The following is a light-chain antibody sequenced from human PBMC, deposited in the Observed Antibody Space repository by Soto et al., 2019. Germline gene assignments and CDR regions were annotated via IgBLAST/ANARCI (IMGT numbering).Light chain of an antibody. CDR2: AVS. J-gene: IGLJ1*01. Sequence: QSVRTPPASVSGSPGQSITISCTGTSSDVGLYDYVSWYQQHPGKAPQLIIYAVSNRPSGVSNRFSASKSGNTASLFISGLQAEDEADYYCSSYTSDSSYVFGSGTKVTVL. V-gene: IGLV2-14*01. CDR1: SSDVGLYDY. CDR3: SSYTSDSSYV.